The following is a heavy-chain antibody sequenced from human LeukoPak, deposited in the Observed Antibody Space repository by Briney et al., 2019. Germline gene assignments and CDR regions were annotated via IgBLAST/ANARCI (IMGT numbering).Heavy chain of an antibody. D-gene: IGHD6-19*01. CDR1: GFTFSNAW. CDR2: IKSKTDGGTI. J-gene: IGHJ4*02. CDR3: TTRAVAGSSPY. Sequence: GGSLRLSCAASGFTFSNAWMSWVRQAPGKGLEWVGRIKSKTDGGTIDYAAPLKGRFTISRDDSKTTLYLQMDSLKTEDTAVYYCTTRAVAGSSPYWGQGTLVTVSS. V-gene: IGHV3-15*01.